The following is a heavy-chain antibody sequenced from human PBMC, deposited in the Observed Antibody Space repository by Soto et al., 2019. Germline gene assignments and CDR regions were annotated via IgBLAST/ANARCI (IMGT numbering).Heavy chain of an antibody. CDR2: IYSGGST. CDR3: ARDSGDYYYYYMDV. CDR1: GFTVSSNY. Sequence: GGSLGLSCAASGFTVSSNYMSWVRQAPGKGLEWVSVIYSGGSTYYADSVKGRFTISRDNSKNTLYLQMNSLRAEDTAVYYCARDSGDYYYYYMDVWGKGTTVTVSS. D-gene: IGHD3-10*01. V-gene: IGHV3-66*01. J-gene: IGHJ6*03.